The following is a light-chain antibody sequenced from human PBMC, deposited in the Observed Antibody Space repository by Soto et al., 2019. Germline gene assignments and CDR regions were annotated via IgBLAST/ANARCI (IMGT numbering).Light chain of an antibody. CDR3: QQYGGSPLFT. V-gene: IGKV3-20*01. CDR2: GAS. CDR1: QGVTPAY. Sequence: EIVLTQSPGTLSLSPGERATLSCRASQGVTPAYLAWYQHKPGQAPRLLIFGASTRATGIPVRFSGSGSGTDVTLTISRLEPEDFAVYACQQYGGSPLFTFGPGTRVDLK. J-gene: IGKJ3*01.